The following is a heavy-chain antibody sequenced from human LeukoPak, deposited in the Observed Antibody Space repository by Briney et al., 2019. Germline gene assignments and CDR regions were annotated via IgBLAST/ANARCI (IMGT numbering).Heavy chain of an antibody. CDR3: ARDLYGSGSYRVPWFDP. J-gene: IGHJ5*02. CDR2: INPSGGST. Sequence: ASVTVSCKASGYTFTSYYMHWVRQAPGQGLEWMGIINPSGGSTSYAQKFQGRVTMTRDTSTSTVYMELSSLRSEDTAVYYCARDLYGSGSYRVPWFDPWGQGTLVTVSS. CDR1: GYTFTSYY. D-gene: IGHD3-10*01. V-gene: IGHV1-46*01.